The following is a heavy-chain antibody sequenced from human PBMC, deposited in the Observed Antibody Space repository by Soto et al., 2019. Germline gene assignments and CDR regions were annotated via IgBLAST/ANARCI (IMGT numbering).Heavy chain of an antibody. J-gene: IGHJ6*02. CDR3: ARAYSSSWYHYYYYYGMDV. Sequence: GGSLRLSCAASGFTFSSYAMHWVRQAPGKGLEWVAVISYDGSNKYYADSVKGRFTISRDNSKNTLYLQMNSLRAEDTAVYYCARAYSSSWYHYYYYYGMDVWGQGTTVTVSS. CDR2: ISYDGSNK. V-gene: IGHV3-30-3*01. CDR1: GFTFSSYA. D-gene: IGHD6-13*01.